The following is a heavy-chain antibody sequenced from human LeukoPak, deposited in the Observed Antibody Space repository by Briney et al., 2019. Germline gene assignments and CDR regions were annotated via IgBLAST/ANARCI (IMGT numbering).Heavy chain of an antibody. CDR2: IIPILRIS. V-gene: IGHV1-69*10. CDR3: ARRGLRLGEPNWFDP. CDR1: GDTFRNYA. D-gene: IGHD3-16*01. Sequence: SAKVSCKASGDTFRNYAFSWARQAPGQGLEWMGEIIPILRISNNAQKFQGRVTITTDESTSTAYMDLRSLRSDDTAVYYCARRGLRLGEPNWFDPWGQGNLVTVSS. J-gene: IGHJ5*02.